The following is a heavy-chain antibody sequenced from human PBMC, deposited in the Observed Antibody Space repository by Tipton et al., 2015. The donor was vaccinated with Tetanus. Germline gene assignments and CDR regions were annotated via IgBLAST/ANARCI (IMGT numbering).Heavy chain of an antibody. D-gene: IGHD3-10*01. CDR2: INHSGST. J-gene: IGHJ4*02. CDR1: GGSFSGYY. V-gene: IGHV4-34*01. Sequence: TLSLTCAVYGGSFSGYYWSWIRQPPGKGLECIGEINHSGSTNYNPSLKSRVTISVDTSKNQFSLKLSSVTAADTAVYYCASSLWFGELSYYFDYWGQGTLVTVSS. CDR3: ASSLWFGELSYYFDY.